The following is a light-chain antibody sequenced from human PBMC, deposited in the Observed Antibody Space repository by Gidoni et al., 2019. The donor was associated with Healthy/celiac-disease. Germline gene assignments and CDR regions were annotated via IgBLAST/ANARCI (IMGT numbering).Light chain of an antibody. J-gene: IGKJ1*01. Sequence: DIQMTQSPSSLSESVGDRVTITCRASQSISSWLAWYQQKPGKAPKVLIYKASSLESGVPSRFSGSGSGTEFTLTISSLQPDDFATYYCQQYNGYSRTFGQGTKVEIK. CDR2: KAS. CDR1: QSISSW. CDR3: QQYNGYSRT. V-gene: IGKV1-5*03.